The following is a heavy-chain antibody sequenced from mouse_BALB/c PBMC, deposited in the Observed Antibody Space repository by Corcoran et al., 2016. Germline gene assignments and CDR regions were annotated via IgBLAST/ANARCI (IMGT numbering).Heavy chain of an antibody. CDR1: GYTFTDYN. D-gene: IGHD1-1*01. V-gene: IGHV1-18*01. J-gene: IGHJ4*01. Sequence: EVLLQQSGPELVKPGASVKIPCKASGYTFTDYNMDWVKQSHGKSLEWIGDINPNNGGTIYNQKFKGKATLTVDKSSSTAYMELRSLTSEDTAVYYVARGNYYVSSKARDYGGQGPSATVSS. CDR2: INPNNGGT. CDR3: ARGNYYVSSKARDY.